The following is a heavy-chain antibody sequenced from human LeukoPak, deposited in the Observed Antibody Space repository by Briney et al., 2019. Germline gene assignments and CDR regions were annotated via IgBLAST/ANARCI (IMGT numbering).Heavy chain of an antibody. CDR2: INPNSGST. Sequence: ASMKVSCKASGYTVTSHYIHWVRQAPGQGLEWMGIINPNSGSTDQTQKFQGRVTLTRDTSTSTFYMELSSLRSEDTAMYYCARSDYYGAGSFGYWGQGTLVTVSS. V-gene: IGHV1-46*01. D-gene: IGHD3-10*01. CDR1: GYTVTSHY. CDR3: ARSDYYGAGSFGY. J-gene: IGHJ4*02.